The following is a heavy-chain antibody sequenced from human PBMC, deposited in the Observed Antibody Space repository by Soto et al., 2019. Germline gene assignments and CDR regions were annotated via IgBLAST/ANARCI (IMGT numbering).Heavy chain of an antibody. CDR1: GYTFTTHA. Sequence: GASVKVSCKASGYTFTTHAIYWVRQAPGQRPEWMGWINPANGNTKYSPKFQDRLRITRDTSANTAYMELRSLQSEDTALYFCGSEGKPLFRELVGWFDPWGPGTLVTVSS. J-gene: IGHJ5*02. CDR2: INPANGNT. D-gene: IGHD2-15*01. CDR3: GSEGKPLFRELVGWFDP. V-gene: IGHV1-3*01.